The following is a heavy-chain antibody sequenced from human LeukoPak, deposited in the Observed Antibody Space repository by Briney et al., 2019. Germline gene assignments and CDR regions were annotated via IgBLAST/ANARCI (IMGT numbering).Heavy chain of an antibody. Sequence: GASVKVSCKASGYTFTSYYIHWVRQAPGQGLEWMGAINPSGGSTTYAQKFQGRVTMTRDTSTSTIYMELSGLRSEDTTVFYCARDREDNWRYFDYWGQGTLVTVSS. CDR2: INPSGGST. D-gene: IGHD1-20*01. J-gene: IGHJ4*02. CDR3: ARDREDNWRYFDY. V-gene: IGHV1-46*01. CDR1: GYTFTSYY.